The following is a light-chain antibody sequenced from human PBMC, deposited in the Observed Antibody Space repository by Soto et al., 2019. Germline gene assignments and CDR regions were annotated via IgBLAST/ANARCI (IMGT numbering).Light chain of an antibody. CDR3: LQYVASSRT. CDR2: ATS. J-gene: IGKJ1*01. Sequence: EIVLTQAPGTLSSCPGERATLSCRASQSINNRYFAWYQHKPGQAPRLLIYATSSRATGIPDRFDGSGSGTDFALVILCVEPEDFAGYSCLQYVASSRTFGQGTKVDIK. V-gene: IGKV3-20*01. CDR1: QSINNRY.